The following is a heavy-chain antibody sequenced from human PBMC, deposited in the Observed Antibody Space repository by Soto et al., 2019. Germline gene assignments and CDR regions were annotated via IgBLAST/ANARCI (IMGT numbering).Heavy chain of an antibody. CDR3: ASWPTGDYGSGSYYFDY. CDR2: INAGNGNT. CDR1: GYTFTSYA. Sequence: ASVKVSCKASGYTFTSYAMHWVRQAPGQRLEWMGWINAGNGNTKYSQKLQGRVTITRDTSASTAYMELSSLRSEDTAVYYCASWPTGDYGSGSYYFDYWGQGTLVTVSS. J-gene: IGHJ4*02. V-gene: IGHV1-3*01. D-gene: IGHD3-10*01.